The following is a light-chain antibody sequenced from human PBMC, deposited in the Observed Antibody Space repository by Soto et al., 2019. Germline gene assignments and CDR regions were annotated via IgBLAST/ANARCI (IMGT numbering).Light chain of an antibody. CDR3: QQFSSYPLT. CDR2: GAS. V-gene: IGKV3-20*01. CDR1: QIVGNS. J-gene: IGKJ4*01. Sequence: EVVMTQSPATLSVSPGDRATLSCRASQIVGNSVAWYQQKPGQAPRLLIYGASSRATGIPDRFSGGGSGTDFTLTISRLEPEDFAVYYCQQFSSYPLTFGGGTKVDIK.